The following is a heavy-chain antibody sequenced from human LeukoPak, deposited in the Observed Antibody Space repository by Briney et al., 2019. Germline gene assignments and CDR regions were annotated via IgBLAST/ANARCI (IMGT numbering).Heavy chain of an antibody. CDR3: ARGVVAARLLYYYYYMDV. V-gene: IGHV1-69*05. J-gene: IGHJ6*03. CDR1: GGTFSSYA. D-gene: IGHD6-6*01. Sequence: SVKVSCKASGGTFSSYAISWVRQAPGQGLEWTGGIIPIFGTANYAQKFQGRVTITTDESTSTAYMELSSLRSEDTAVYYCARGVVAARLLYYYYYMDVWGKGTTVTVSS. CDR2: IIPIFGTA.